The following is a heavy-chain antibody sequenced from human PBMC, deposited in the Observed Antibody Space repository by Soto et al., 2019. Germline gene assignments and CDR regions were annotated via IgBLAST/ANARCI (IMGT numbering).Heavy chain of an antibody. CDR2: INHSGST. CDR3: ARVSSLLWFGQNYGMDV. D-gene: IGHD3-10*01. CDR1: GGSFRGYY. V-gene: IGHV4-34*01. Sequence: QVQLQQWGAGLLKPSETLSLTCAVYGGSFRGYYWSWIRQPPGKGLEWIGEINHSGSTNYNPSLKSRVTISVDTSKNQFSLKLSSVTAADTAVYYCARVSSLLWFGQNYGMDVWGQGTTVTVSS. J-gene: IGHJ6*02.